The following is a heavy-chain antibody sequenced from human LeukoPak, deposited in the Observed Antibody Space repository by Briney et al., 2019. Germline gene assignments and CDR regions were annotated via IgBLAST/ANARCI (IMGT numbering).Heavy chain of an antibody. CDR2: IYSGGST. V-gene: IGHV3-53*01. CDR1: GFTVSSNY. Sequence: GGSLRLSCAASGFTVSSNYMSWVRQAPGKGLEWVSVIYSGGSTYYADSVKGRFTISRDNSKNTLYLQMNSLRAEDTAVYYCAKGSLSRVFIVYDSFDIWGQGTMVTVSS. CDR3: AKGSLSRVFIVYDSFDI. D-gene: IGHD2-15*01. J-gene: IGHJ3*02.